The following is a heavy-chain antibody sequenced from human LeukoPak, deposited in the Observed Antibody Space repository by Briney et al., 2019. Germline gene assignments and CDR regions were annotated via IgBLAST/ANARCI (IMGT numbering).Heavy chain of an antibody. D-gene: IGHD4-11*01. V-gene: IGHV4-59*08. CDR1: GGSISSYY. CDR2: IYYSGST. CDR3: ARLDYSNYGPNWFDP. J-gene: IGHJ5*02. Sequence: SETLSLTCTVSGGSISSYYWSWLRQPPGKGLEWIGYIYYSGSTNYNPSLKSRVTISVDTSKNQFSLKLSSVTAADTAVYYCARLDYSNYGPNWFDPWGQGTLVTVSS.